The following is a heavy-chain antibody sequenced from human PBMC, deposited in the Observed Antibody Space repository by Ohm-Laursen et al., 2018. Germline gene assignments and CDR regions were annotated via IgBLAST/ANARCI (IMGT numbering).Heavy chain of an antibody. V-gene: IGHV3-7*01. Sequence: SLRLSCAASGFTFSSYWMSWDRQAPGKGLERVANIKQDGSEKYYVDSVKGRFTISRDNAKNSLYLQMNSLRAEDTAVYYCARDRGTMIVVYHAFDIWGQGTMVTVSS. CDR1: GFTFSSYW. D-gene: IGHD3-22*01. J-gene: IGHJ3*02. CDR3: ARDRGTMIVVYHAFDI. CDR2: IKQDGSEK.